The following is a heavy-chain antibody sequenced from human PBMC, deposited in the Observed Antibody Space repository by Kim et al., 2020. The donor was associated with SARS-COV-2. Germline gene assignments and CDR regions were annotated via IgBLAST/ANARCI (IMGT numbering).Heavy chain of an antibody. CDR1: GGSISSSSYY. V-gene: IGHV4-39*01. D-gene: IGHD6-13*01. Sequence: SETLSLTCAVSGGSISSSSYYWGWIRQPPGKGLEWIGSIYYSGSTYYNPTLRSRVTISVDTSKKQFSLKLSSVSAAATAGYYCVNFRSSSWPHFDYWCQG. CDR2: IYYSGST. CDR3: VNFRSSSWPHFDY. J-gene: IGHJ4*02.